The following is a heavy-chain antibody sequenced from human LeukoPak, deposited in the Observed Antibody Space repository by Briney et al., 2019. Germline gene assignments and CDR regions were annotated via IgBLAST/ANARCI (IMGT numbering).Heavy chain of an antibody. CDR1: GGSISSYY. V-gene: IGHV4-59*12. CDR2: INYSGST. J-gene: IGHJ6*03. CDR3: ARVSTYYYYYMDV. D-gene: IGHD2-2*01. Sequence: SETLSLTCTVSGGSISSYYWSWIRQPPGKGLEWIGYINYSGSTNSNPSLKDRITISVDTSKNQLSLRLSSVTAADTAVYDCARVSTYYYYYMDVWGKGTTVTIPS.